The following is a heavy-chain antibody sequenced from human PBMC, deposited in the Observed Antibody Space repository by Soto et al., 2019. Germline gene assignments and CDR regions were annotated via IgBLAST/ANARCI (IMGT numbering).Heavy chain of an antibody. CDR2: ISSSSSYI. D-gene: IGHD6-6*01. CDR1: GFTFSSYS. J-gene: IGHJ5*02. V-gene: IGHV3-21*01. Sequence: GGSLRLSCAASGFTFSSYSMNWVRQAPGKGLEWVSSISSSSSYIYYADSVKGRFTISRDNAKNSLYLQMNSLRAEDTAVYYCARSSIAARLSWFDPWGQGTLVTVSS. CDR3: ARSSIAARLSWFDP.